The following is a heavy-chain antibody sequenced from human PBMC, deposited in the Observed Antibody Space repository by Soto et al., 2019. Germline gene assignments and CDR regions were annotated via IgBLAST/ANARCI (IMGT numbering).Heavy chain of an antibody. Sequence: TGGSLRLSCAASEFTFSYYAMSWVRQAPGKWLGWASTISASGIKTYYTDSEKGRFTISTDNSNNTLFPQMHSLTATHTAVFYCAKVTTTRADVGSYSYYVLDVWGQGTTVTVSS. CDR3: AKVTTTRADVGSYSYYVLDV. V-gene: IGHV3-23*01. D-gene: IGHD1-1*01. CDR2: ISASGIKT. CDR1: EFTFSYYA. J-gene: IGHJ6*02.